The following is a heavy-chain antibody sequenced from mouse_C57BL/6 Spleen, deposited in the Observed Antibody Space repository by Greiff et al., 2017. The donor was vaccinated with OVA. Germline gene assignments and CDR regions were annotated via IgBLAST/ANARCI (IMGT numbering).Heavy chain of an antibody. CDR2: ISSGGSYT. CDR3: ARDDSNLYYYAMDY. CDR1: GFTFSSYG. Sequence: DVKLVESGGDLVKPGGSLKLSCAASGFTFSSYGMSWVRQTPDKRLEWVATISSGGSYTYYPDSVKGRFTISRDNAKNTLYLQMSSLKSEDTAMYYCARDDSNLYYYAMDYWGQGTSVTVSS. J-gene: IGHJ4*01. V-gene: IGHV5-6*02. D-gene: IGHD2-5*01.